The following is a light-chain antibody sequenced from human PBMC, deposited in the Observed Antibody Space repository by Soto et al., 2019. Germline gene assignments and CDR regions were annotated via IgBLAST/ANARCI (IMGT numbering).Light chain of an antibody. CDR1: SSDVGGYNY. CDR3: CSYAGSYTWV. CDR2: DVS. J-gene: IGLJ2*01. V-gene: IGLV2-11*01. Sequence: QSALTQPRSVSGSPGQSVTISCTGTSSDVGGYNYVSWYQQQPGKAPKLMIYDVSKRPAGLPDRFSGSKSGNTASLTISGLHAEDEADYYCCSYAGSYTWVFGGGTKLTVL.